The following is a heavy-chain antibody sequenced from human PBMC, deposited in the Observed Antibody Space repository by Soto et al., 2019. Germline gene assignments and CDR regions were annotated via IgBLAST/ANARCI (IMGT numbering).Heavy chain of an antibody. CDR1: GYTFTSYG. CDR3: ARDRWGSGNLDY. J-gene: IGHJ4*02. V-gene: IGHV1-18*04. D-gene: IGHD7-27*01. CDR2: IGAYNGNT. Sequence: ASVKVSCKASGYTFTSYGISWVRQAPGQGLEWMGWIGAYNGNTNYAQKVQGRVALTTDTSTSTASMELRSLRSDDTAVYYCARDRWGSGNLDYWGQGTLVTVSS.